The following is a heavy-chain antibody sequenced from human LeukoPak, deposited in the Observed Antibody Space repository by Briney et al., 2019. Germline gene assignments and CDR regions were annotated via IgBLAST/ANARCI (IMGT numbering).Heavy chain of an antibody. V-gene: IGHV3-11*04. CDR1: GFTFSDYY. CDR2: ISSSGSTI. CDR3: ARGPGQFVRTPPRGWFDP. D-gene: IGHD6-6*01. J-gene: IGHJ5*02. Sequence: GGSLRLSCAASGFTFSDYYVSWIRQAPGKGLEWVSYISSSGSTIYYADSVKGRFTISRDNAKNSLYLQMNSLRAEDTAVYYCARGPGQFVRTPPRGWFDPWGRELWSPSPQ.